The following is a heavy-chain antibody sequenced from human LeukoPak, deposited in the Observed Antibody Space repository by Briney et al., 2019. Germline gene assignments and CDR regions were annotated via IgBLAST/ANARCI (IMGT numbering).Heavy chain of an antibody. CDR3: AKGYEGDWFDP. V-gene: IGHV3-7*01. Sequence: HPGGSLRLSCAASGFTFSSYWMNWVRQAPGKGLEWVANIKQDGSEKYYVDSVKGRFTISRDNSKNTLYLQMNSLRAEDTAVYYCAKGYEGDWFDPWGQGTLVTVSS. CDR1: GFTFSSYW. CDR2: IKQDGSEK. J-gene: IGHJ5*02. D-gene: IGHD5-12*01.